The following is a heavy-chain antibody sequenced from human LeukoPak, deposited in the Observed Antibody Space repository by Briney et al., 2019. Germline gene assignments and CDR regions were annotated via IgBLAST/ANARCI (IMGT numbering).Heavy chain of an antibody. CDR3: AKQRPVVPAAYSDY. CDR2: ISGSGGST. Sequence: GGSLRLSCAASGSTFSSYAMSWVRQAPGKGLEWVSAISGSGGSTYYADSVKGRFTISRDNSKNTLYLQMNSLRAEDTAVYYCAKQRPVVPAAYSDYWGQGTLVTVSS. J-gene: IGHJ4*02. CDR1: GSTFSSYA. V-gene: IGHV3-23*01. D-gene: IGHD2-2*01.